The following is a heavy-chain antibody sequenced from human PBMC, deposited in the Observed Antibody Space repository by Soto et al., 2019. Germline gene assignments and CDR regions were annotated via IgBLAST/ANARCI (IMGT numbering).Heavy chain of an antibody. J-gene: IGHJ4*02. CDR2: ISGSGDST. Sequence: PGGSLRLSCAASGFTFSSYAMSWVRQAPGKGLEWVSTISGSGDSTYYADSVKGRFTISRDNSKNTLYLQMNSLRAEDTAVYYCPKDDSGSYYKNPLDYWGQGTLVTVSS. D-gene: IGHD3-10*01. CDR1: GFTFSSYA. CDR3: PKDDSGSYYKNPLDY. V-gene: IGHV3-23*01.